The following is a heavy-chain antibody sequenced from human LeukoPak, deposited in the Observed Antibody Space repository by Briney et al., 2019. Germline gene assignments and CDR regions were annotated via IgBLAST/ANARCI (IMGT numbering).Heavy chain of an antibody. V-gene: IGHV4-34*01. D-gene: IGHD4-17*01. CDR3: TRQSGTVTPIDY. J-gene: IGHJ4*02. Sequence: SETLSLTCAASSGSLSGYSWGWIRQPPGKGLEWVGEISHSGITNYNASLKSRVTISLKKSEIQFSLMLSSVTAADTAVYYCTRQSGTVTPIDYWSQGTLVTVSS. CDR2: ISHSGIT. CDR1: SGSLSGYS.